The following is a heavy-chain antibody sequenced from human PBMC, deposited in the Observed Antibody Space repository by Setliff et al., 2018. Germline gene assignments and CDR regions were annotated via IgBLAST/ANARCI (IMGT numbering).Heavy chain of an antibody. D-gene: IGHD2-15*01. CDR1: GYPFGGYY. V-gene: IGHV1-8*02. Sequence: ASVKVSCKTSGYPFGGYYIYWIRQAPGQGLEWVGSMSPQSDNTVYAQKFLGRVTMTKNTSISTAYMELGSLRSEDTAVYYCARGQPPTPRPYFYHMDVWGKGTTVTVSS. CDR2: MSPQSDNT. CDR3: ARGQPPTPRPYFYHMDV. J-gene: IGHJ6*03.